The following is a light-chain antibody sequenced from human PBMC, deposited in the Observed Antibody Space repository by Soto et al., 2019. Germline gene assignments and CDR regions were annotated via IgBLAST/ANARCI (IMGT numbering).Light chain of an antibody. CDR2: DTS. CDR3: HQRKSWPRT. Sequence: TQSPSSLSSSPGERATLSCRASQTVSNKLAWYQHKPGQAPRLLIYDTSNRATGIPARFSGSGSGTDFTLTISSLEPEDFAVYYCHQRKSWPRTFGQGTKVDIK. J-gene: IGKJ1*01. CDR1: QTVSNK. V-gene: IGKV3-11*01.